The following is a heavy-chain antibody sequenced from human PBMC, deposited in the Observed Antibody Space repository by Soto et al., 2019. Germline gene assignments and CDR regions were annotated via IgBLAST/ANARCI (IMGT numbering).Heavy chain of an antibody. D-gene: IGHD4-17*01. CDR2: IFDGGSA. Sequence: SETLSLTCTVAGGTITYYYWSLIRQAPGKGLEWLGYIFDGGSANYNPSLKSRVSFSLDKSQNQLSLKLISVTGADTAIYYCVSVEGTPTVTGDYYYAADAWGQGTAVTVSS. CDR3: VSVEGTPTVTGDYYYAADA. J-gene: IGHJ6*02. CDR1: GGTITYYY. V-gene: IGHV4-59*12.